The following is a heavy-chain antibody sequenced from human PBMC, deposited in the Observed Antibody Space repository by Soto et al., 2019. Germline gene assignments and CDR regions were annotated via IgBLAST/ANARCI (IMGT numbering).Heavy chain of an antibody. Sequence: QVQLVESGGGVVQPGRSLRHSCAASGFTFSSYGMHWVRQAPGKGLEWVAVIWYDGSNKNYADSVKGRFTISRDNSKNTLYLQMNSLRAEDTAVYYCARDGLLWGDYWGQGTLVTVSS. D-gene: IGHD3-10*01. CDR2: IWYDGSNK. CDR3: ARDGLLWGDY. J-gene: IGHJ4*02. CDR1: GFTFSSYG. V-gene: IGHV3-33*01.